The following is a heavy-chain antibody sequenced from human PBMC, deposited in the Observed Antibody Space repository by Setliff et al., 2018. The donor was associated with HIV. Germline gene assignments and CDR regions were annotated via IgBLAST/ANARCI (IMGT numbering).Heavy chain of an antibody. CDR3: AHISFPTVEYYYDSSGYPAGGWFDP. D-gene: IGHD3-22*01. J-gene: IGHJ5*02. Sequence: SGPTLVNPTQTLTLTCTFSGFSLSTSGVGVGWIRQPPGKALEWLALIYWDDDKRYSPSLKSRLTITKDTSKNQLVLTMTNMDPVDTATYYCAHISFPTVEYYYDSSGYPAGGWFDPWGQGTLVTSPQ. CDR1: GFSLSTSGVG. V-gene: IGHV2-5*02. CDR2: IYWDDDK.